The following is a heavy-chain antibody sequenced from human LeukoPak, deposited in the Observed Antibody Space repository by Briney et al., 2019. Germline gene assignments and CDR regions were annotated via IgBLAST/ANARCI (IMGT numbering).Heavy chain of an antibody. J-gene: IGHJ4*02. D-gene: IGHD4-11*01. CDR1: GGSISSGDYY. Sequence: PSETLSLICTVSGGSISSGDYYWSWIRQAPGKGLEWIVYIYYSGSTYYNPSLKSRVTISVDTSKNQFSLKLSSVTAADTAVYYCARGAGRTTFDYWGQGTLVTVSS. CDR3: ARGAGRTTFDY. CDR2: IYYSGST. V-gene: IGHV4-30-4*01.